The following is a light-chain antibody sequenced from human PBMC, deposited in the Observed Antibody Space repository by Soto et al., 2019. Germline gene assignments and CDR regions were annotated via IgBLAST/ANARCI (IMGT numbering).Light chain of an antibody. CDR1: SSNIGRDT. CDR3: STWDDSLNGWV. J-gene: IGLJ3*02. Sequence: QSVLTQPPSVSGTPGLRVTISCSGGSSNIGRDTVNWYQQLPGTAPKLLMFNDDQRPSGVPDRFSGSRSGTSASLAISGLQSDDEADYFCSTWDDSLNGWVFGGATKLTVL. CDR2: NDD. V-gene: IGLV1-44*01.